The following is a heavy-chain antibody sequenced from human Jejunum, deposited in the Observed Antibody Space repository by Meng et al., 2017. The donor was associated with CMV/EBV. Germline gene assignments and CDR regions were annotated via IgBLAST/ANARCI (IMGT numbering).Heavy chain of an antibody. J-gene: IGHJ3*01. CDR1: SDYS. Sequence: SDYSIHWVSQAAGKGLEWVAVVSSDGIAEYYADSVRGRFTISRDNYKNTLNLQMNSLRTEDTAVYYCARSYDFWSGSLDGALDVWGQGTMVTVSS. V-gene: IGHV3-30-3*01. CDR2: VSSDGIAE. CDR3: ARSYDFWSGSLDGALDV. D-gene: IGHD3-3*01.